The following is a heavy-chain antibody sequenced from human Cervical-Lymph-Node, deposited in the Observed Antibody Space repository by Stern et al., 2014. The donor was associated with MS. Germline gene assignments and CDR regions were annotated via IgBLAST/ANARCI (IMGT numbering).Heavy chain of an antibody. D-gene: IGHD4-17*01. J-gene: IGHJ4*02. CDR2: ISGSGGSP. CDR3: AKSPVTSLSDY. V-gene: IGHV3-23*04. CDR1: GFTFSSYA. Sequence: EMQLVQSGGGLVQPGGSLRLSCAASGFTFSSYAMSWVRQAPGTGLGWVSGISGSGGSPYYADSVKGRFTISRSTSKHTLHLQMNSLRAEDTDVYYCAKSPVTSLSDYWGQGTLVTVSS.